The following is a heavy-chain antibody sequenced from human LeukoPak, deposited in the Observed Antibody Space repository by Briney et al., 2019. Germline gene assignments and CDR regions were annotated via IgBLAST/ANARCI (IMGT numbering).Heavy chain of an antibody. CDR3: ATTMVRGVRGSYYFDY. V-gene: IGHV4-4*02. CDR1: GGSISSNNW. Sequence: SETLSLTCAVSGGSISSNNWWIWVRQSPEKGLEWIGEIYHDGSTNYNPSLKSRVTISMDKSKNQLSLKLNFVTAADTAVYYCATTMVRGVRGSYYFDYWGQGTLVTVSS. D-gene: IGHD3-10*01. CDR2: IYHDGST. J-gene: IGHJ4*02.